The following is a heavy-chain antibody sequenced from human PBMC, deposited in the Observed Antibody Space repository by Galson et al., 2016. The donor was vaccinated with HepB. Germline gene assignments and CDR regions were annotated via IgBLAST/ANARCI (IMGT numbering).Heavy chain of an antibody. V-gene: IGHV1-18*01. D-gene: IGHD2/OR15-2a*01. Sequence: SVKVSCKASGYTFTTSGISWMRQAPGQGLEWMGWISTYSGNTKYAQKFQGGLTLTTDSSTTTAYMELRSLRFDDTALYYCARDVQYRFDYWGQGTLVTVSS. CDR2: ISTYSGNT. J-gene: IGHJ4*02. CDR3: ARDVQYRFDY. CDR1: GYTFTTSG.